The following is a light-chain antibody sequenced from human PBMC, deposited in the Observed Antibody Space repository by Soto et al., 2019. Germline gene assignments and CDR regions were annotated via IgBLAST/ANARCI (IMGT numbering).Light chain of an antibody. Sequence: QSALTQPASVSGSPGQSITISCTGTNSDVGGYNYVSWYQQHPGKAPQLMIYEVSHRPSGVSNRFSGSKSANTASLTISGLQAEDEADYYCSSFTSSSTWVFGGGTQLTVL. CDR2: EVS. CDR1: NSDVGGYNY. CDR3: SSFTSSSTWV. V-gene: IGLV2-14*01. J-gene: IGLJ3*02.